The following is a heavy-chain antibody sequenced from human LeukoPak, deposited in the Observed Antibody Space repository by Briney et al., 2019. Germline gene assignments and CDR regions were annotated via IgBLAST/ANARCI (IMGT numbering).Heavy chain of an antibody. J-gene: IGHJ5*02. Sequence: SETLSLTCAVYGGSFSGYYWSWIRQPPGKGLEWIGEINHSGSTNYNPSLKSRVTISVDTSKNQFSLKLSSVTAADAAVYYCAREGMAGVPRLNWFDPWGQGTLVTVSS. CDR1: GGSFSGYY. D-gene: IGHD5-24*01. V-gene: IGHV4-34*01. CDR2: INHSGST. CDR3: AREGMAGVPRLNWFDP.